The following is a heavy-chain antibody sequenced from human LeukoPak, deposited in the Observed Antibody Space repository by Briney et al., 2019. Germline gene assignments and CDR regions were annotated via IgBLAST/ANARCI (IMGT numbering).Heavy chain of an antibody. V-gene: IGHV1-18*01. CDR2: ISAYNGNT. J-gene: IGHJ6*02. D-gene: IGHD6-19*01. Sequence: ASVKVSCKASGYTFTDYAISWVRQAPGQGLEWMGWISAYNGNTNYAQKLQGRVTMTTDTPTSTAYMELRSLRSDDTAVYYCARDEQWLVPISRPFYGMDVWGQGTTVTVSS. CDR1: GYTFTDYA. CDR3: ARDEQWLVPISRPFYGMDV.